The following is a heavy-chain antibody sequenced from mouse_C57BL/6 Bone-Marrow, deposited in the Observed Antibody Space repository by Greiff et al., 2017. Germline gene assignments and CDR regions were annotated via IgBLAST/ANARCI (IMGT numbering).Heavy chain of an antibody. CDR1: GYTFTNYW. Sequence: QVQLQQPGAELVKPGASVKLSCKASGYTFTNYWMHWVKQRPGQGLEWIGMMHPNGGSPDYNEKFKSEATLSVDKSSRTAYMALSSLTSEDSAVYYCARSFDYDDYTMDYWGKGTSVTVSS. J-gene: IGHJ4*01. CDR2: MHPNGGSP. D-gene: IGHD2-4*01. V-gene: IGHV1-64*01. CDR3: ARSFDYDDYTMDY.